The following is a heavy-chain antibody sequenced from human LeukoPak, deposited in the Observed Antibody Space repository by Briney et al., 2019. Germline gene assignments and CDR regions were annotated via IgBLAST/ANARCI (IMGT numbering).Heavy chain of an antibody. CDR2: TTHSGST. CDR3: ARGPAYSWLRSGSVCFFDF. J-gene: IGHJ4*02. D-gene: IGHD6-19*01. V-gene: IGHV4-34*01. Sequence: SETLSLTCKVSNYTMNSGYYWSWIRQTPGNGLEWIGETTHSGSTDYSPSLKSRVSVSVDTSKNQFSLRLTSVTAADTAVYYCARGPAYSWLRSGSVCFFDFWGQGVLVTVSS. CDR1: NYTMNSGYY.